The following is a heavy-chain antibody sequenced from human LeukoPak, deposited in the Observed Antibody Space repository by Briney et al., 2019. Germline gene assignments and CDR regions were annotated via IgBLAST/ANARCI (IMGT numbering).Heavy chain of an antibody. Sequence: GESLKISGKGYGYSFTSYWIGWVRQMPGKGLEWLGIIYPGDSDTRYSPSFQGQVTISADKSISTAYLQWSSLKASDTAMYYCASRGQNPIRIIEEAFDIWRQGTMVTVSS. CDR3: ASRGQNPIRIIEEAFDI. D-gene: IGHD3-16*01. J-gene: IGHJ3*02. CDR1: GYSFTSYW. V-gene: IGHV5-51*01. CDR2: IYPGDSDT.